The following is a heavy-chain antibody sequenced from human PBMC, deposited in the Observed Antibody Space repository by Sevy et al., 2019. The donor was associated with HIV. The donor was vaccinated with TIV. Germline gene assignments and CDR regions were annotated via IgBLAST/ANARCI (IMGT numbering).Heavy chain of an antibody. D-gene: IGHD6-13*01. V-gene: IGHV4-39*01. J-gene: IGHJ4*02. CDR2: INYSGST. CDR1: GGSISSSGYY. CDR3: AVSSSWFSLFDY. Sequence: SETLSLTCTVSGGSISSSGYYWGWIRQPPGKGLEWIGSINYSGSTYYNPSLKSRVTISVDTSKNQFSLKLSSVTAADTAVYYCAVSSSWFSLFDYWGQGTLVTVS.